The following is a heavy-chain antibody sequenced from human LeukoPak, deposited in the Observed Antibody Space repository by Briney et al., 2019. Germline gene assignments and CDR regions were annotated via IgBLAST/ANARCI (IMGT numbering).Heavy chain of an antibody. CDR1: GGSISSYY. Sequence: SETLSLTCTVSGGSISSYYWSWIRQPPGKGLEWIGYIYYSGSTNYNPSLKSRVTISVDTSKNQFSLKLSSVTAADTAVYYCAREYGDYVGGFDYWGQGTLVTVSS. CDR3: AREYGDYVGGFDY. J-gene: IGHJ4*02. V-gene: IGHV4-59*08. CDR2: IYYSGST. D-gene: IGHD4-17*01.